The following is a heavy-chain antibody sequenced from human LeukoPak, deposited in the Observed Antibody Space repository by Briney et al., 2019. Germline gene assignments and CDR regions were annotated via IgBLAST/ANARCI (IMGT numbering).Heavy chain of an antibody. CDR3: ARKQTGTMYDV. CDR1: GGSISSSSYH. J-gene: IGHJ4*02. V-gene: IGHV4-39*07. D-gene: IGHD1-7*01. CDR2: FSSDESA. Sequence: PSETLSLTCIVPGGSISSSSYHWAWIRQAPGKGREGIVTFSSDESAYYNTSLTSRVSISKDTSDNQFSLRLYSVTAADTAVYYCARKQTGTMYDVWGQGTQVTVSS.